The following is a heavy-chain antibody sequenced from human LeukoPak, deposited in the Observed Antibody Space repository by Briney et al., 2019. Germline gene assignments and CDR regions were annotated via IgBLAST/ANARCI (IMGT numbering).Heavy chain of an antibody. J-gene: IGHJ4*02. CDR2: ITSRSTT. V-gene: IGHV3-48*02. CDR3: ARRISGSYLDY. Sequence: GGSLRLSCAASGFAFSTYGMNWVRQAPGKGLEWISYITSRSTTYYADSVRGRFTISRDNAKNSLYLEMNGLRDDDTAVYYCARRISGSYLDYWGKGTLVTVSS. CDR1: GFAFSTYG. D-gene: IGHD3-10*01.